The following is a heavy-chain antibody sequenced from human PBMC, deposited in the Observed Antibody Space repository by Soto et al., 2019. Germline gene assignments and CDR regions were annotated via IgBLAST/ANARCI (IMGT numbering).Heavy chain of an antibody. V-gene: IGHV1-3*04. CDR1: GYTFTSYA. J-gene: IGHJ4*02. Sequence: ASVKVSCKASGYTFTSYAMHWVRQAPGQRLEWMGWINTGNGNTKYSQKFQGRVTITRDTSASTAYMELSSLRSEDTAVYYCARAPLRGYCSGGSCYGNFDFDYWGQGTLVTVSS. D-gene: IGHD2-15*01. CDR2: INTGNGNT. CDR3: ARAPLRGYCSGGSCYGNFDFDY.